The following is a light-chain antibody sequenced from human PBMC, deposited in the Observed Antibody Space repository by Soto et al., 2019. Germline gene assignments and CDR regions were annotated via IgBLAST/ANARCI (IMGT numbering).Light chain of an antibody. CDR3: NSHTSRNLVL. J-gene: IGLJ2*01. CDR2: DVS. CDR1: SSDVGGYDA. Sequence: QSALTQPASVSGSPGQSITISCTGTSSDVGGYDAVSWYQHHPGKAPKLIIYDVSNRPTGVSNRLSGSKSGNTASLTISGLQSEDEADYYCNSHTSRNLVLFGGGTKLTV. V-gene: IGLV2-14*03.